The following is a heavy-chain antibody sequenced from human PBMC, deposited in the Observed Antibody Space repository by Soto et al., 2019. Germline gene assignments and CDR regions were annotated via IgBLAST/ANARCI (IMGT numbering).Heavy chain of an antibody. V-gene: IGHV3-23*01. CDR2: ISGSGGST. J-gene: IGHJ6*03. CDR1: TFSSYA. Sequence: TFSSYAMSWVRQAPGKGLEWVSAISGSGGSTYYADSVKGRFTISRDNSKNTLYLQMNSLRAEDTAVYYCAKGHYYYYYMDVWGKGTTVTVSS. CDR3: AKGHYYYYYMDV.